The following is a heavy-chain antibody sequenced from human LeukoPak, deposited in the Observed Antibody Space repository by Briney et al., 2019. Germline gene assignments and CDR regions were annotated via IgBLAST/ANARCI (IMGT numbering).Heavy chain of an antibody. CDR1: GGSISSGRYY. D-gene: IGHD3-22*01. V-gene: IGHV4-61*01. CDR3: ARLTYYYDSSGHYNWFDP. CDR2: IYYSGST. Sequence: PSETLSLTCTVSGGSISSGRYYWNWIRQPPGKGLEWIGYIYYSGSTNYNPSLKSRVTISVDTSKNQFSLKLSSVTAADTAVYYCARLTYYYDSSGHYNWFDPWGQGTLVTVSS. J-gene: IGHJ5*02.